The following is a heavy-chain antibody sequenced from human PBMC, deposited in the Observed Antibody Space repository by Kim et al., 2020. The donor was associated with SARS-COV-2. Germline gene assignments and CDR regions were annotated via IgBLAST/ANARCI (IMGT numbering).Heavy chain of an antibody. V-gene: IGHV4-34*01. CDR1: GGSFSGYY. D-gene: IGHD6-6*01. Sequence: SETLSLTCAVYGGSFSGYYWSWIRQPPGKGLEWIGEINHSGSTNYNPSLKSRVTISVDTSKNQFSLKLSSVTAADTAVYYCARVSRGFDLWGRGTLVTVSS. CDR2: INHSGST. CDR3: ARVSRGFDL. J-gene: IGHJ2*01.